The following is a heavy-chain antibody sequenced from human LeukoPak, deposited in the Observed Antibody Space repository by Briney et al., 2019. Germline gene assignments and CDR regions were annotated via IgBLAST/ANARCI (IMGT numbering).Heavy chain of an antibody. CDR3: ARGCPSCGGDCYDY. J-gene: IGHJ4*02. D-gene: IGHD2-21*01. Sequence: SETLSLTCTVSGGSINNYYWIWIRQPPGKGLEWIGYIYYSGSINYNPSLKSRVTISLDTSKNQFSLKLSSVTAADTAVYYCARGCPSCGGDCYDYWGQGTLVTVSS. CDR2: IYYSGSI. V-gene: IGHV4-59*01. CDR1: GGSINNYY.